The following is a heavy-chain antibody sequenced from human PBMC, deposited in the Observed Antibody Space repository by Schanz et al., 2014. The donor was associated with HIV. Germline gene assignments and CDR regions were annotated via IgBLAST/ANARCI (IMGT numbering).Heavy chain of an antibody. CDR3: ARGWRENSFDY. J-gene: IGHJ4*02. Sequence: VQLVESGGGLVKPGGSLRLSCAASGFTFSSYSLNWVRQAPGKGLEWVAVISYDGSNKNYADSVKGRFTISRDNSKNTLYLQMNSLRDDDTAVYYCARGWRENSFDYWGQGTLVTVSS. CDR2: ISYDGSNK. D-gene: IGHD4-4*01. CDR1: GFTFSSYS. V-gene: IGHV3-30*03.